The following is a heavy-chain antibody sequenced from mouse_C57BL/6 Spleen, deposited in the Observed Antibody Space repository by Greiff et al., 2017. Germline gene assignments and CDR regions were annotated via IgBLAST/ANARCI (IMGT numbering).Heavy chain of an antibody. CDR3: ARSHDGYGDY. J-gene: IGHJ2*01. D-gene: IGHD2-3*01. Sequence: QVQLQQPGAELVRPGSSVKLSCKASGYTFTSYWMHWVKQRPIQGLEWIGNIDPSDSETPYNQKFKDKATLTVDKSSSTAYMQLSSLTSEDSAVYYCARSHDGYGDYWGQGTTRTVSS. V-gene: IGHV1-52*01. CDR2: IDPSDSET. CDR1: GYTFTSYW.